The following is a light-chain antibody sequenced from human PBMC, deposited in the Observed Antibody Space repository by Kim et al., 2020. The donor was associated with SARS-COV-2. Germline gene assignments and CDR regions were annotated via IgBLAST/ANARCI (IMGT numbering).Light chain of an antibody. CDR1: SLRSYY. V-gene: IGLV3-19*01. CDR2: GKN. Sequence: SSELTQDPAVSVALGQTVRITCQGDSLRSYYASWYQQKPGQAPVVVIYGKNNRLSGIPDRFSGSSSGNTASLTITGAQAEDEADYYCNSRDSRTNLLVFGGGTKLTVL. CDR3: NSRDSRTNLLV. J-gene: IGLJ2*01.